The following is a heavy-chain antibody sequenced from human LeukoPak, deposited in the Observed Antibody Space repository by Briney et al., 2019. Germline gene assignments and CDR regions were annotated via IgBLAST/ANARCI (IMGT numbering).Heavy chain of an antibody. CDR1: GGSISSSSYY. CDR3: ARLIAAADRDPYYFDY. Sequence: SETLSLTCTVSGGSISSSSYYWGWIRQPPGKGLEWIGSIYYSGSTYYNPSLKSRVTISVDTSKNQFSLKLSSVTAADTAVYYCARLIAAADRDPYYFDYWGQGTLVAVSS. V-gene: IGHV4-39*01. D-gene: IGHD6-13*01. J-gene: IGHJ4*02. CDR2: IYYSGST.